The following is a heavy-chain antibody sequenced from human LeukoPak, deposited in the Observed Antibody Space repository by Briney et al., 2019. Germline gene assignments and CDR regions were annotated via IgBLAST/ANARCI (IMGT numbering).Heavy chain of an antibody. CDR1: GGSFSGYY. Sequence: PSETLSLTCAVYGGSFSGYYWSWIRQPPGKGLEWIGEINHSGSTNYNPSLKSRVTISVDTSKNQFSLKLSSVTAADTAVYYCRFGYHHNYGMDVWGQGTTVTVSS. V-gene: IGHV4-34*03. D-gene: IGHD5-18*01. J-gene: IGHJ6*02. CDR2: INHSGST. CDR3: RFGYHHNYGMDV.